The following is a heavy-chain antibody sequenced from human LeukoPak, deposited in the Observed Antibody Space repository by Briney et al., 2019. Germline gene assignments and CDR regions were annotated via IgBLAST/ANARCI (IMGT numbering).Heavy chain of an antibody. Sequence: QPGGSPRLSCAGSGFTFTSYAMRSVRQAPGKGLEWVSAISDTGATTYDADSVKGRFTISRDNSRSTLYLQMNSLRAEDTALYYCAKDSSIGRYCTNGVCSPFDYWGQGTLVTVSS. J-gene: IGHJ4*02. CDR3: AKDSSIGRYCTNGVCSPFDY. CDR2: ISDTGATT. CDR1: GFTFTSYA. D-gene: IGHD2-8*01. V-gene: IGHV3-23*01.